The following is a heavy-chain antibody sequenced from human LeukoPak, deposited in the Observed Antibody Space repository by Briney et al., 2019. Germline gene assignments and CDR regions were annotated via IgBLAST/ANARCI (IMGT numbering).Heavy chain of an antibody. D-gene: IGHD3-22*01. CDR1: GDSVSSNSAA. CDR2: TYYRSKWYN. V-gene: IGHV6-1*01. J-gene: IGHJ4*02. Sequence: SQTLSLTCAISGDSVSSNSAAWNWIRQSPSRGLEWLGRTYYRSKWYNDYAVSVESRITINPDTSKNQFSLQLNSVTPEDTAVYYCARGYDSSGYLPRVYFDYWGQGTLVTVSS. CDR3: ARGYDSSGYLPRVYFDY.